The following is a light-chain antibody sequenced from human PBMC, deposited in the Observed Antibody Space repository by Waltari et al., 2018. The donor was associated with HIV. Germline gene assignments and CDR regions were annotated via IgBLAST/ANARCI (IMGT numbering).Light chain of an antibody. J-gene: IGLJ3*02. Sequence: QSVLTQPPSASGTPGQSVTISCSGSSSNLGRNYVYWYQQLPGTAPKLLIYRNNQRPSGVPDRFSGFKSGTSASLAISGLRSEDEADYYCAAWDDNLSGWVFGGGSKLTIL. CDR3: AAWDDNLSGWV. V-gene: IGLV1-47*01. CDR1: SSNLGRNY. CDR2: RNN.